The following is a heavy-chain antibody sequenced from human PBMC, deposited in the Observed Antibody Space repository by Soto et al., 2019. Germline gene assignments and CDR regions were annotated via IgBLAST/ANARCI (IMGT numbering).Heavy chain of an antibody. CDR2: INPNSGGT. V-gene: IGHV1-2*04. Sequence: ASVNVYCKTSGYTFTVYYMHWVRQAPGQGLEWMGWINPNSGGTNYAQKFQGWVTMTRDTSISTAYMELSRLRSDDTAVYYCARGYYYDSSGYYPYFDYWGQGTLVTVSS. CDR1: GYTFTVYY. D-gene: IGHD3-22*01. CDR3: ARGYYYDSSGYYPYFDY. J-gene: IGHJ4*02.